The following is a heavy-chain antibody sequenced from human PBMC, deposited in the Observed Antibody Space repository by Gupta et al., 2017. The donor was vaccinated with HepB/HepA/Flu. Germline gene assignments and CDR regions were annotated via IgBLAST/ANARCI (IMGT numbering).Heavy chain of an antibody. V-gene: IGHV3-23*01. CDR1: GFTFSSYV. Sequence: EVQLLESGGGLVQPGGSLRLSCAASGFTFSSYVMNWVRQAPGKGLEWISSISESDGRTFYADSVKGRFTISRDNSKNTLYLEMNSLGADDTAVYYCARRGANWGFFDCWGQGTLVTVSS. J-gene: IGHJ5*01. D-gene: IGHD7-27*01. CDR3: ARRGANWGFFDC. CDR2: ISESDGRT.